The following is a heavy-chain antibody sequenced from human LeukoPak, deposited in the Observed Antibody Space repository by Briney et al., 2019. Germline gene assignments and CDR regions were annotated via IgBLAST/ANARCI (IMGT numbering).Heavy chain of an antibody. V-gene: IGHV3-23*01. CDR2: ISGGST. CDR3: TDFEN. J-gene: IGHJ4*02. CDR1: GFTFSSYA. Sequence: GGSLRLSCAASGFTFSSYAMSWVRQAPGKGLECVSSISGGSTYYAESVKGRFTISRDNSKNTLYLQMNSLRAEDTAVYYCTDFENWGQGTLVTVSS.